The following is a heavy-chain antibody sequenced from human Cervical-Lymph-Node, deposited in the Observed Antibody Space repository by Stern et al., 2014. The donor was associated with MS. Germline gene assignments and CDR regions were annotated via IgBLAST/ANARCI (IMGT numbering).Heavy chain of an antibody. CDR2: IYWDDDK. J-gene: IGHJ3*02. CDR3: ARRRSGWLTVGITDAFDI. V-gene: IGHV2-5*02. CDR1: GFSLTTSGEG. D-gene: IGHD3-10*01. Sequence: QITLKESGPTLVKPTQPLTLTCTFSGFSLTTSGEGVGWIRQPPGKALEWLALIYWDDDKRCSPSLKSRITITKDTFKNQVVLTVANVDPVDTATYYCARRRSGWLTVGITDAFDIWGHGTRVTVSS.